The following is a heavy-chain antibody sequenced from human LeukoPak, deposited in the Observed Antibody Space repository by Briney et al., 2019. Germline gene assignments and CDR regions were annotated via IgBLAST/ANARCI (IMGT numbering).Heavy chain of an antibody. Sequence: GGSLRLSCAASGFTFSSYGMSWVRQAPGKGLEWVSAISGSGGSTDYADSVKGRFTISRDNSKNTLYLQMNSLRAEDTAVYYCAKVWGITMIGDAFDIWGQGTMVTVSS. V-gene: IGHV3-23*01. D-gene: IGHD3-22*01. CDR1: GFTFSSYG. CDR2: ISGSGGST. CDR3: AKVWGITMIGDAFDI. J-gene: IGHJ3*02.